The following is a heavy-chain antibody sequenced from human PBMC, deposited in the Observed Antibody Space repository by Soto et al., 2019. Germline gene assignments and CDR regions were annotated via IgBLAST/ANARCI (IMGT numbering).Heavy chain of an antibody. Sequence: SCKASGGTFNSYPISWVRQAPGQGLEWMGGIIPIFGTANYAQNFQARVTITADESTSTAYMELSSLRSEDTAVYYCASRVGASPTFFDYWGQGTMVTVYS. V-gene: IGHV1-69*01. J-gene: IGHJ4*02. CDR1: GGTFNSYP. D-gene: IGHD1-26*01. CDR2: IIPIFGTA. CDR3: ASRVGASPTFFDY.